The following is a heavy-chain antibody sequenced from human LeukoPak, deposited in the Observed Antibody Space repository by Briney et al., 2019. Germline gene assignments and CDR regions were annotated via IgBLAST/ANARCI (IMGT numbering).Heavy chain of an antibody. D-gene: IGHD2-2*01. CDR3: ARVKRKYQVLKPLHETPSHYFDY. Sequence: SETLSLTCTVSGGSFSIYYWSWIRQPAGKGLEWIGRIYTSGSTNYIPSLKSRVTMSVDTSKNQFSLNLSSVTAADTAVYYCARVKRKYQVLKPLHETPSHYFDYWGQGTLVTVSS. V-gene: IGHV4-4*07. CDR1: GGSFSIYY. CDR2: IYTSGST. J-gene: IGHJ4*02.